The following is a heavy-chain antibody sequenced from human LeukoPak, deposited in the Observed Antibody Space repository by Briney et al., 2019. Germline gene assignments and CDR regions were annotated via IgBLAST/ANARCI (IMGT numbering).Heavy chain of an antibody. Sequence: SVKVSCKASGGTFSSYAISWVRQAPGQGLEWMGRIIPILDIANYAQKFQGRVTITADKSTSTAYMELSSLRSEDTAVYYCASGTTYYDILTGIYWGQGTLVTVSS. J-gene: IGHJ4*02. V-gene: IGHV1-69*04. D-gene: IGHD3-9*01. CDR1: GGTFSSYA. CDR3: ASGTTYYDILTGIY. CDR2: IIPILDIA.